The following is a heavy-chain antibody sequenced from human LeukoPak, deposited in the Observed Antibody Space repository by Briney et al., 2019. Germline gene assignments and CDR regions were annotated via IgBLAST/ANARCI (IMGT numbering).Heavy chain of an antibody. V-gene: IGHV4-4*02. Sequence: PSETLSLICAVSGGSISSSNWWSWVRQPPGKGLEWIGEIYHSGSTNYNPSLRSRVTISVDKSKNHFSLKLSSVTAADTAVYYCARAVITGTTYDAFDIWGQGTQVTVSS. CDR3: ARAVITGTTYDAFDI. CDR1: GGSISSSNW. CDR2: IYHSGST. J-gene: IGHJ3*02. D-gene: IGHD1-20*01.